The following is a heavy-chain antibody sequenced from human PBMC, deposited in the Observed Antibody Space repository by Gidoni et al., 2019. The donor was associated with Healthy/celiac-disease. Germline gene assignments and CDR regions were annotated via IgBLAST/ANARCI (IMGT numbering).Heavy chain of an antibody. V-gene: IGHV3-21*01. J-gene: IGHJ4*02. CDR1: GFTFSSYS. Sequence: EVQLVESGGGLVKPGGSLRLSCAASGFTFSSYSMNWVRQAPGKGLEWVSSISSSSSYIYYADSVKGRFTISRDNAKNSLYLQMNSLRAEDTAVYYCARVPFRALYCSSTSCSHFDYWGQGTLVTVSS. D-gene: IGHD2-2*01. CDR3: ARVPFRALYCSSTSCSHFDY. CDR2: ISSSSSYI.